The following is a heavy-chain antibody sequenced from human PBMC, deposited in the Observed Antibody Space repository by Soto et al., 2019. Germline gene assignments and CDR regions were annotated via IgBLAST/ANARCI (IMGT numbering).Heavy chain of an antibody. CDR1: GFTFSSYA. CDR2: ISGSGGST. CDR3: AKDPEYYYDSSGYYFDY. J-gene: IGHJ4*02. V-gene: IGHV3-23*01. D-gene: IGHD3-22*01. Sequence: EVQLLESGGGLVQPGGSLRLSCAASGFTFSSYAMSWVRQAPGKGLEWVSAISGSGGSTYYADSVKGRFTISRDNSKNTLYLQMNSLRAEDTAVYHCAKDPEYYYDSSGYYFDYWGQGTLVTVSS.